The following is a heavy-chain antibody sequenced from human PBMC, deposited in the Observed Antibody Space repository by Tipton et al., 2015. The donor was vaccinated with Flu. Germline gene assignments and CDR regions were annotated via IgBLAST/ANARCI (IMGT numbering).Heavy chain of an antibody. CDR2: IRTKADRYAT. V-gene: IGHV3-73*01. CDR1: GFTFGGSI. D-gene: IGHD5-18*01. Sequence: SLRLSCTASGFTFGGSIIHWVRQASGKGLEWVGRIRTKADRYATVYAPSVEGRVTISREDSKNTTYLHLNSLKTEDTAVYYCARGYSFGLNFDLWGRGTPVTVSS. J-gene: IGHJ2*01. CDR3: ARGYSFGLNFDL.